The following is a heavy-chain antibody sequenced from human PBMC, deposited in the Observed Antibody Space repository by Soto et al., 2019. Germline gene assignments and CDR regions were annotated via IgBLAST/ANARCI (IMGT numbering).Heavy chain of an antibody. D-gene: IGHD1-26*01. CDR1: GASLSRYY. V-gene: IGHV4-4*07. J-gene: IGHJ5*02. CDR3: VRDGTKNLRDRYEP. CDR2: IYATGDT. Sequence: SETLSLTCNVSGASLSRYYWSWIRQPPGKGLEWIGRIYATGDTDYNHSLKSRISMSVDMSKKQFSLTLRSVTAADTAIYYCVRDGTKNLRDRYEPWGRGILVTVSS.